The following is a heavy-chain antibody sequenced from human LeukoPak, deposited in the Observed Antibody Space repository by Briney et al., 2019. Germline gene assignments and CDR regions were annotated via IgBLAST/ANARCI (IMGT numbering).Heavy chain of an antibody. CDR3: ARGGYDFDI. CDR2: INPSGGST. V-gene: IGHV1-46*01. Sequence: ASVKVSCKASGYTFTRYYIHWVRQAPGQGLEWMGIINPSGGSTSYAQKFQGRVTMTSDTSTSTVYMDPNSLRSEDTAVYYCARGGYDFDIWGQGTMVSVSS. J-gene: IGHJ3*02. CDR1: GYTFTRYY. D-gene: IGHD3-16*01.